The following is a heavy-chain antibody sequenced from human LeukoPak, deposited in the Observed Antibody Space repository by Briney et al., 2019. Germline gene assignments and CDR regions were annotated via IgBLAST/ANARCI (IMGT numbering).Heavy chain of an antibody. Sequence: GGSLRPTCAASGFTFDDYAMNLVRQTPGKGLEWVSSISDSSGTTYYADSVKGRFTISRDNSKNTLYLQMNSLRAEDTAVYFRAKGDYSGDFGYFYYRVQGTLVTVPS. CDR3: AKGDYSGDFGYFYY. D-gene: IGHD2-21*02. V-gene: IGHV3-23*01. CDR2: ISDSSGTT. J-gene: IGHJ4*02. CDR1: GFTFDDYA.